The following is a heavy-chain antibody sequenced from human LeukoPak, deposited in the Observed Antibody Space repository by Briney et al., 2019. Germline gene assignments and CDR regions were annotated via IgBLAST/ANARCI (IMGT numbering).Heavy chain of an antibody. V-gene: IGHV3-74*01. Sequence: PGGSLRLSCAAPGFTFSSYWMHWVRQAPGKGLVWVSRINSDGSSTSYADSVKGRFTISRDNAKNTLYLQMNSLRAEDTAVYYCARGHIAARPSHYYMDVWGKGTTVTVSS. J-gene: IGHJ6*03. CDR2: INSDGSST. CDR1: GFTFSSYW. D-gene: IGHD6-6*01. CDR3: ARGHIAARPSHYYMDV.